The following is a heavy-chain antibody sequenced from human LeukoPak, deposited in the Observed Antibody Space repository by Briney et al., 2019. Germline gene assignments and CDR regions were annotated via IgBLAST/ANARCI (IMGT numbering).Heavy chain of an antibody. V-gene: IGHV4-59*01. J-gene: IGHJ6*02. D-gene: IGHD2-21*01. CDR3: ARVTHIGGDYYYGMDV. CDR1: GGSISSYY. CDR2: IYYSGST. Sequence: SETLSLTCTVSGGSISSYYWSWIRQPPGKGLEWIGYIYYSGSTNYNPSLKSRVTISVDTSKNQFSLKLSSVTAADTAVYYCARVTHIGGDYYYGMDVWGQGTTVTVSS.